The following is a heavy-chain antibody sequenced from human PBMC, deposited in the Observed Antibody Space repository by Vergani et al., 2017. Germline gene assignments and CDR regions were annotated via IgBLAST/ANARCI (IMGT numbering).Heavy chain of an antibody. D-gene: IGHD3-16*02. CDR1: GYTFTGYY. V-gene: IGHV1-2*02. Sequence: QVQLVQSGAEVKKPGASVKVSCKASGYTFTGYYMHWVRQAPGQGLEWMGWINPNSGGTNYARKFQGRVTMTRDTSISTAYMELSRLRSDDTAVYYCARGPGDDYVWGSYRYTDGGGVDYWGQGTLVTVSS. J-gene: IGHJ4*02. CDR3: ARGPGDDYVWGSYRYTDGGGVDY. CDR2: INPNSGGT.